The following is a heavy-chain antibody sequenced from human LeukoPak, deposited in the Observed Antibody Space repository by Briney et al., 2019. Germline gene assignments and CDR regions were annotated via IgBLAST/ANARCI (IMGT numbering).Heavy chain of an antibody. CDR1: GFTFSTCW. V-gene: IGHV3-7*04. CDR2: INQDGSQK. J-gene: IGHJ3*02. D-gene: IGHD2-21*01. CDR3: ARARLNI. Sequence: TGGSLRLSCAASGFTFSTCWVSWVRQAPGKGLEWVAIINQDGSQKYYVDSVKGRFTISRDNAKNSLYLQMNSLRDEDTSVYYCARARLNIWGQGTMVTVSS.